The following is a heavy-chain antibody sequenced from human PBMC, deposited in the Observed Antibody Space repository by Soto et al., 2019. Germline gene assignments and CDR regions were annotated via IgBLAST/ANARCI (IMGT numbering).Heavy chain of an antibody. D-gene: IGHD3-22*01. J-gene: IGHJ4*02. V-gene: IGHV1-2*02. CDR1: GYSFIGYY. CDR3: ARASMIVEKYDF. Sequence: QVQLVQSGAEVKKPGASVKVSCKASGYSFIGYYIHWVRQAPGQGLEWMGWMTPNSGGTDYAQKFQGRVTMTRDTPIRTPYMELNSLSSDDTAGYYCARASMIVEKYDFWGQGTQVTVSS. CDR2: MTPNSGGT.